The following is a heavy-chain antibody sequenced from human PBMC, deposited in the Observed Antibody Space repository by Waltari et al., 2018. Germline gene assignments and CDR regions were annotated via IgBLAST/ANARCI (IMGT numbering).Heavy chain of an antibody. Sequence: EVQLVESGGTLVQPGESLRLSCAASGFTFSSSSMNWVRQAPGKSLEWVSYITSGSNTIYYPDSMRGRFTISRDNAKNSLYLHMSSLRAEDTAVYFCARYAYGSLDAFDIWGQGTMVTVSS. CDR3: ARYAYGSLDAFDI. D-gene: IGHD2-8*01. J-gene: IGHJ3*02. CDR2: ITSGSNTI. CDR1: GFTFSSSS. V-gene: IGHV3-48*04.